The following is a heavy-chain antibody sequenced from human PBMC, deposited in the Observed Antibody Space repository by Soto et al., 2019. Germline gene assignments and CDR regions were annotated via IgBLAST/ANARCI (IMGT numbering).Heavy chain of an antibody. Sequence: EVQLVESGGGLVKPGGSLRLSCAASGFTFSSYSMNWVRQAPGKGLEWVSSISSSSSYIYYADSVKGRFTISRDNAKNSLYLQMNSLRAEDTAVYYCARPHGGGYSYGYGAFDIWGQGTMVTVSS. CDR2: ISSSSSYI. CDR3: ARPHGGGYSYGYGAFDI. D-gene: IGHD5-18*01. V-gene: IGHV3-21*01. CDR1: GFTFSSYS. J-gene: IGHJ3*02.